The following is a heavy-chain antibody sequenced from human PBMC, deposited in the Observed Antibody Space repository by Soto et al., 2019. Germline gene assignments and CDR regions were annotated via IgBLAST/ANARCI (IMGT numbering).Heavy chain of an antibody. D-gene: IGHD3-16*01. CDR1: GGSISSYY. J-gene: IGHJ6*02. CDR2: IYTTGST. Sequence: PSETLSLTCTVSGGSISSYYWSWIRQTAGKGLEWIGRIYTTGSTNYNPSLKSRVTMSVDTSKNQFSLKLSSVTAADTAVYYCAREWGTTYYYYGMDVWGQGPTVTVSS. CDR3: AREWGTTYYYYGMDV. V-gene: IGHV4-4*07.